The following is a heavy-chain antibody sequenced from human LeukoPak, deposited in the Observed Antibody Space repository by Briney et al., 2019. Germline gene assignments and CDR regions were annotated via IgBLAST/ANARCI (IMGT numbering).Heavy chain of an antibody. J-gene: IGHJ4*02. CDR3: ARGALVVYAICPYFDY. D-gene: IGHD2-8*02. CDR1: GGSISSYY. Sequence: PSETLSLTCTVSGGSISSYYWSWIRQPPGKGLEWIGYIYYSGSTNYNPSLKSRVTISVDTSKNQFSLKLSSVTAADTAVYYCARGALVVYAICPYFDYWGQGTLVTVSS. V-gene: IGHV4-59*01. CDR2: IYYSGST.